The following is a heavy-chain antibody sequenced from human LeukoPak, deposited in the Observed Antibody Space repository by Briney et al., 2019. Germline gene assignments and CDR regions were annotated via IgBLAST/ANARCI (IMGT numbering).Heavy chain of an antibody. CDR2: ISSSGSNI. Sequence: GGSLTLSRAASGFTFSSFEMNWVRQAPGKGLEWVSYISSSGSNIYYAHSVKGRFTISRDNAKNSLYLQMNSLRAEDTPVYYCARESYRGGYYFDYWGQGTLVTVSS. D-gene: IGHD3-22*01. CDR3: ARESYRGGYYFDY. V-gene: IGHV3-48*03. CDR1: GFTFSSFE. J-gene: IGHJ4*02.